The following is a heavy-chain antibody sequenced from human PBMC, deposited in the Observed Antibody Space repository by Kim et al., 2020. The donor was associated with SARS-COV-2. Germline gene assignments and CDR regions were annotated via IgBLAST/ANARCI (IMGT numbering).Heavy chain of an antibody. CDR3: AKGGGTSPFGY. D-gene: IGHD1-1*01. CDR1: GFTFTRYA. Sequence: GGSLRLSCAASGFTFTRYAVSWVRQAPGKGLEWVSTGDNGGGIFYAYSVKGRFTISRDISKNTLYLQMSSRRAEETAVYYCAKGGGTSPFGYCGQGTLVTVSS. V-gene: IGHV3-23*01. J-gene: IGHJ4*02. CDR2: GDNGGGI.